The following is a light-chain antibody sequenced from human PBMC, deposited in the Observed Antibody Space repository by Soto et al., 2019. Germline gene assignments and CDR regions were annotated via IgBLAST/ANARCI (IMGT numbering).Light chain of an antibody. V-gene: IGKV1-9*01. CDR3: QQLNNYPPFT. Sequence: IQLTQSPSSLSASVGDRVSITCRASQDIKTYLAWYQQKRGKAPKLLISGTFTLQSGVPSRFNGSGSGTDFTLTISRLEPEDFAIYYCQQLNNYPPFTFGPGTKVDLE. J-gene: IGKJ3*01. CDR2: GTF. CDR1: QDIKTY.